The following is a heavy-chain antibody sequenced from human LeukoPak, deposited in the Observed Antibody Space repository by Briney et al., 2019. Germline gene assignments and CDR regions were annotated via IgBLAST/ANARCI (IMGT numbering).Heavy chain of an antibody. CDR1: GFTFSSYA. CDR2: ISGSGCST. Sequence: PGGSLRLSCAASGFTFSSYAMSWVRQAPGKGLEWVSAISGSGCSTYYADSVKGRFTISRHNSKNTLYLQMNGLRAEGTAVYSCAREDWADSRYYFDYWGQGTLVTVSS. V-gene: IGHV3-23*01. D-gene: IGHD3/OR15-3a*01. CDR3: AREDWADSRYYFDY. J-gene: IGHJ4*02.